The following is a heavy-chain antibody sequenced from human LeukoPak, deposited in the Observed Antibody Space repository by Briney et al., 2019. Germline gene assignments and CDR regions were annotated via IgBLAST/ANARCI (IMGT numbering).Heavy chain of an antibody. J-gene: IGHJ3*02. CDR2: MYYSGST. Sequence: SETLSLTCTVSGGSISSYYWSWIRQPPGKGLEWIAYMYYSGSTNYNPSLKSRVTISIDTSKNQFSLKLSFVTAADAAVYYCARLGGYPLSAFDIWGQGTMVTVSS. CDR1: GGSISSYY. V-gene: IGHV4-59*08. D-gene: IGHD3-22*01. CDR3: ARLGGYPLSAFDI.